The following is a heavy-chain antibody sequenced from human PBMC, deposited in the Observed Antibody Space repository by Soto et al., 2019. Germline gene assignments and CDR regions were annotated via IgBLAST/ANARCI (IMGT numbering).Heavy chain of an antibody. Sequence: GGSLRLSCAASGFTFSSYSMNWVRQAPGKGLEWVSYISSSSSTIYYADSVKGRFTISRDNAKNSLYLQMNSLRAEDTAVYYCARDYDILTGYCGYWGQGTLVTVSS. CDR1: GFTFSSYS. J-gene: IGHJ4*02. CDR3: ARDYDILTGYCGY. V-gene: IGHV3-48*01. CDR2: ISSSSSTI. D-gene: IGHD3-9*01.